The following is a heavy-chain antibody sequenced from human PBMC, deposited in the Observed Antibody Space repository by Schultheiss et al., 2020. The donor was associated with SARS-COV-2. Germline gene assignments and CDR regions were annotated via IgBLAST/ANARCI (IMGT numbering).Heavy chain of an antibody. J-gene: IGHJ4*02. CDR1: GGTFSSYA. D-gene: IGHD6-6*01. Sequence: ASVKVSCKASGGTFSSYAISWVRQAPGQGLEWMGWINPNSGGTNYAQKFQGRVTMTRDTSISTAYMELSRLRSDDTAVYYCARVRGSYSSSPGSGVDFDYWGQGTLVTVSS. CDR2: INPNSGGT. V-gene: IGHV1-2*02. CDR3: ARVRGSYSSSPGSGVDFDY.